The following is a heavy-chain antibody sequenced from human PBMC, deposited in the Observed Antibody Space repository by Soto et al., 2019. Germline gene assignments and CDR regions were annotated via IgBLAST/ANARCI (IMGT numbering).Heavy chain of an antibody. CDR1: VYTFTSYG. V-gene: IGHV1-18*01. CDR2: ISAYNGNT. D-gene: IGHD3-9*01. CDR3: ARESPALRYFYWLLYSPSPDI. Sequence: QVQLVQSGAEVKKPGASVKVSCKASVYTFTSYGISWVRQAPGQGLEWMGWISAYNGNTNYAQQLQGRVTMTTDTSTSTAYMELRSLRSDDKAVYYCARESPALRYFYWLLYSPSPDIWGQGTMVTVSS. J-gene: IGHJ3*02.